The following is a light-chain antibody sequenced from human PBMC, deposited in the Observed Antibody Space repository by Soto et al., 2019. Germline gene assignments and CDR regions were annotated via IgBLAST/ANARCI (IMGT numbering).Light chain of an antibody. CDR1: QSVSSD. J-gene: IGKJ1*01. Sequence: EIVMTQSPATLSVSPGERATLSCRASQSVSSDLAWYHQKPGQAPRLLIYGASTRATGIPARFSGSGSGTEFTLTINSLQSEDFAVYYCQQYNKWPRTFGQGTKWIS. CDR3: QQYNKWPRT. V-gene: IGKV3-15*01. CDR2: GAS.